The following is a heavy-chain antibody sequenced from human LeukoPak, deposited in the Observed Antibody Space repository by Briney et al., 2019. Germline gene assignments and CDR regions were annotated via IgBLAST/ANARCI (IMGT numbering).Heavy chain of an antibody. CDR2: INHSGST. J-gene: IGHJ5*02. CDR1: GGSFSGYY. Sequence: SETLSLTCAVYGGSFSGYYWSWIRQPPGKGLEWIGEINHSGSTNYNPSLKSRVTISVDTSKNQFSLKLSSVTAADTAVYYCARPYGSGSCFWFDPWGQGTLVTVSS. D-gene: IGHD3-10*01. CDR3: ARPYGSGSCFWFDP. V-gene: IGHV4-34*01.